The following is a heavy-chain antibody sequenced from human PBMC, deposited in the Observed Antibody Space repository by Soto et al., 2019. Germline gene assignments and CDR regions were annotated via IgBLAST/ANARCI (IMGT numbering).Heavy chain of an antibody. CDR1: GGSISSYY. CDR2: IYYSGST. V-gene: IGHV4-59*01. CDR3: AASVTAMVRSVDQPLTTGSFDY. D-gene: IGHD5-18*01. J-gene: IGHJ4*02. Sequence: SETLSLTCTVSGGSISSYYWSWIRQPPGKGLEWIGYIYYSGSTNYNPSLRSRVTISVDTSKNQFSLKLSSVTAADTAVYYCAASVTAMVRSVDQPLTTGSFDYWGQGTLVTVSS.